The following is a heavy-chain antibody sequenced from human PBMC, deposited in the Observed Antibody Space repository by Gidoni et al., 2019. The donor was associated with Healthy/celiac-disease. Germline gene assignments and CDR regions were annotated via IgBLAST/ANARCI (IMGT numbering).Heavy chain of an antibody. CDR1: GFTFSSYS. CDR3: ATVGIAAAGTSPYENDY. Sequence: EVQLVESGGGLVKPGGSLRLSCAASGFTFSSYSMNWVRQAPGKGLEWVSSISSSSSYIYYADSVKGRFTISRDNVKNSLYLQMNSLRAEDTAVYYCATVGIAAAGTSPYENDYWGQGTLVTVSS. V-gene: IGHV3-21*01. J-gene: IGHJ4*02. CDR2: ISSSSSYI. D-gene: IGHD6-13*01.